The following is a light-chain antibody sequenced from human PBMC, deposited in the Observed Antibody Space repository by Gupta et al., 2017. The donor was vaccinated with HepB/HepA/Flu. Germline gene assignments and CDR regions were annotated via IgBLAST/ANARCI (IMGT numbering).Light chain of an antibody. V-gene: IGKV3-11*01. CDR2: DAS. CDR1: QSVSSY. Sequence: EIVLTQSPATLSLSPGERATLSCRASQSVSSYLAWYQQKPGQAPRLLIYDASNRDTGIPARFSGSGFGTEVTLTISSREQEDFAGYYCQQRSNWPRYTFGQETKLEIK. CDR3: QQRSNWPRYT. J-gene: IGKJ2*01.